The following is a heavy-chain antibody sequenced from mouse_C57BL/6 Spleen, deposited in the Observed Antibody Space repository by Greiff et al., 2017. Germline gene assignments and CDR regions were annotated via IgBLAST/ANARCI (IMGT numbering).Heavy chain of an antibody. Sequence: EVKVVESEGGLVQPGSSMKLSCTASGFTFSDYYMAWVRQVPEKGLEWVANINYDGSSTYYLDSLKSRFIISRDNAKNILYLQMSSLKSEDTATYYCAREDSGGFAYWGQGTLVTVSA. D-gene: IGHD3-2*02. CDR2: INYDGSST. J-gene: IGHJ3*01. V-gene: IGHV5-16*01. CDR3: AREDSGGFAY. CDR1: GFTFSDYY.